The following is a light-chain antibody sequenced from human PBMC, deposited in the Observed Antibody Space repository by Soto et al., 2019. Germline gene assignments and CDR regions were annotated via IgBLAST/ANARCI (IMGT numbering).Light chain of an antibody. Sequence: DIQMTQSPSTLSASVGDRVTITCRASPTISRWLAWYQQKPERAPKLLIYKASSLQSGVPSRFSGIGSGTEITLTITSLQPDECATNCCQQYDSYAWTFGQGTKVDIK. CDR2: KAS. CDR1: PTISRW. V-gene: IGKV1-5*03. J-gene: IGKJ1*01. CDR3: QQYDSYAWT.